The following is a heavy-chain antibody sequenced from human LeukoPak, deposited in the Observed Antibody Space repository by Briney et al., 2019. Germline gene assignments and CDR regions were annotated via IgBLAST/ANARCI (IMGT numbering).Heavy chain of an antibody. CDR1: GYTFTSYD. CDR2: MNPNSGNT. V-gene: IGHV1-8*01. J-gene: IGHJ3*01. Sequence: ASVKVSCKASGYTFTSYDINWVRQATGQGLEWMGWMNPNSGNTGYAQKFQGRVTMIRNTSISTAYMELSSLRSEDSAMYYCAAPSARSTVTTWSAFDLWGQGTMVTVSS. D-gene: IGHD4-17*01. CDR3: AAPSARSTVTTWSAFDL.